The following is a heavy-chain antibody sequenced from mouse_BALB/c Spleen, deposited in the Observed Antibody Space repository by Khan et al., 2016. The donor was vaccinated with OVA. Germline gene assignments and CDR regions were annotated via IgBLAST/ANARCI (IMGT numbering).Heavy chain of an antibody. CDR1: GHTFTNYG. D-gene: IGHD2-10*01. V-gene: IGHV9-3-1*01. CDR2: INTYTGEP. J-gene: IGHJ4*01. Sequence: QIQLVQSGPELKKPGETVKISCKASGHTFTNYGMNWVKQAPGKGLKWMGWINTYTGEPTYADDFNGRFAFSLENSASTAYLQINNLKNEDTATDFCARPPYFSYAMDNWGQGTSVTVSA. CDR3: ARPPYFSYAMDN.